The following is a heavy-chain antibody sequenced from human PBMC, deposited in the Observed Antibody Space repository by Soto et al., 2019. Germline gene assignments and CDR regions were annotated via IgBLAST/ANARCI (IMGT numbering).Heavy chain of an antibody. J-gene: IGHJ6*02. Sequence: EVQLVESGGDLVQPGRSLRLSCAACGFTFDDYAMHWVRLAPGKGLEWVSGISWNSGDIYYADSVKGRFTISRDNAKNSLYLQMNSLRPDDTAMYYCAKDAIHVLLGYTYGAGGMDVWGQGTTVTVSS. V-gene: IGHV3-9*01. CDR1: GFTFDDYA. CDR3: AKDAIHVLLGYTYGAGGMDV. CDR2: ISWNSGDI. D-gene: IGHD5-18*01.